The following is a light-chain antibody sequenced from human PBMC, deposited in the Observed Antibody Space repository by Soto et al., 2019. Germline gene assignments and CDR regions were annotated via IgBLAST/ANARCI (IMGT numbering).Light chain of an antibody. V-gene: IGLV2-14*01. J-gene: IGLJ2*01. CDR3: SSYRSSSPSVV. Sequence: QSALTQPASVSGSPGQSITISCTGTSSDVGGYNYVSWFQQHPGKAPKLMIYEVTNRPSGVSNRFSGSKSGNTASLTISGLQAEDEADYYCSSYRSSSPSVVFGGGTKVTVL. CDR2: EVT. CDR1: SSDVGGYNY.